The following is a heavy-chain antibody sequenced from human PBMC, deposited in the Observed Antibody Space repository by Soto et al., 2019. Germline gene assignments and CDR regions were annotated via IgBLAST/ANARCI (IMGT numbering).Heavy chain of an antibody. J-gene: IGHJ4*01. CDR3: ARASRLTTSGTTAYYFDY. CDR2: ISKSGGT. D-gene: IGHD4-17*01. Sequence: QVHLQESGPGLVKPSQTLSLTCTVSVGSINSGESFWTWIRQQPGKVLEWIGYISKSGGTYDSPSLKSRVTLSVDTSKNHFSMKLTSVTAADTAVYYCARASRLTTSGTTAYYFDYWGHGKLVT. V-gene: IGHV4-31*03. CDR1: VGSINSGESF.